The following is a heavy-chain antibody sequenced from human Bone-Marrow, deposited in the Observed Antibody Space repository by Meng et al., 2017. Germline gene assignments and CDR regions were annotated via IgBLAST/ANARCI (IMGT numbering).Heavy chain of an antibody. CDR2: IKHSGST. Sequence: SETLSLTCAVYGVSFSGYYWSWIRQPPGKGLEWVGEIKHSGSTNYNPSLKSRVTITVNDTKNQFSLRLSSVTAADTAVYYCARGSHTKKITLVRGREPMARGMDVWGQGTKVTVSS. CDR1: GVSFSGYY. J-gene: IGHJ6*02. V-gene: IGHV4-34*01. CDR3: ARGSHTKKITLVRGREPMARGMDV. D-gene: IGHD3-10*01.